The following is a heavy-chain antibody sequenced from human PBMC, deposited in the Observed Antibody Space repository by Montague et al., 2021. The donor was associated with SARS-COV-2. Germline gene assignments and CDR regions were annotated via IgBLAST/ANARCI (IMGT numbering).Heavy chain of an antibody. V-gene: IGHV4-34*01. CDR2: INQGGAP. D-gene: IGHD3-9*01. CDR3: ARGRPVQGSFRHFDSISSGALDI. CDR1: RGSFSNYY. Sequence: SETLSLTCAVSRGSFSNYYWTWIRQSPGKGLEWIGEINQGGAPNYTPSLEGRVTISLDTSKKQISLKLNSVTVADTAVFFCARGRPVQGSFRHFDSISSGALDIWAQGSLVIVSS. J-gene: IGHJ3*02.